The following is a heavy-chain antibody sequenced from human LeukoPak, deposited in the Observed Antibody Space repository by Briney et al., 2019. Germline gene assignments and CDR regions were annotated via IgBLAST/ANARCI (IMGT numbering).Heavy chain of an antibody. CDR3: ARDGY. CDR1: GVSISSYY. Sequence: SETLSLTCTVSGVSISSYYWSWIRQPPGKGLEWIGYIYYSGSTNYNPSLKSRVTISVDTSKNQFSLKLSSVTAADTAVYYCARDGYWGQGTLVTVSS. CDR2: IYYSGST. V-gene: IGHV4-59*01. J-gene: IGHJ4*02.